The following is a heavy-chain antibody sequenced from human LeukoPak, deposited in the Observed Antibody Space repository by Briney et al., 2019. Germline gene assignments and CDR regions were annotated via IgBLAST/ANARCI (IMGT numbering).Heavy chain of an antibody. CDR3: ARDGMVAAIDY. Sequence: ASVKVSCKASGYSFTSYGFSWVRQAPGQGLEWMGWINTNTGNPTYAQGFTGRFVFSLDTSVSTAYLQISGLKAEDTAVYYCARDGMVAAIDYWGQGTLVTVSS. CDR2: INTNTGNP. CDR1: GYSFTSYG. D-gene: IGHD2-15*01. V-gene: IGHV7-4-1*02. J-gene: IGHJ4*02.